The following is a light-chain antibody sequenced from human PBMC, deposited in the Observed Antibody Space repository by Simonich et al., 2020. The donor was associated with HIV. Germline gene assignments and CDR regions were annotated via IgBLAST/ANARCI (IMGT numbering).Light chain of an antibody. CDR1: QDISNY. CDR3: QQYDNLPPKLT. CDR2: DAS. V-gene: IGKV1-33*01. Sequence: DIQMTQSPSSLSASVGDRVTITCQASQDISNYLNWDQQKPGKAPKLLIYDASNLETGVPSRFSGSGSGTDFTFTISSLQPEDIATYYCQQYDNLPPKLTFGGGTKVEIK. J-gene: IGKJ4*01.